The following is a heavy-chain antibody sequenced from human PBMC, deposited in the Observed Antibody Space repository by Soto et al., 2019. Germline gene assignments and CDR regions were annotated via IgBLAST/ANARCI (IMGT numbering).Heavy chain of an antibody. CDR2: MSSTSSTI. J-gene: IGHJ4*02. Sequence: PGGSLRLSCAPSGLIFSVYDMNWVRRSPGEGLECISYMSSTSSTIFYADSVTGRFTVSRDNAKSSLYLKMNSPRAEDTAVYYCHLIAVALYFDYWGQGTLVTVSS. CDR3: HLIAVALYFDY. D-gene: IGHD6-19*01. CDR1: GLIFSVYD. V-gene: IGHV3-48*03.